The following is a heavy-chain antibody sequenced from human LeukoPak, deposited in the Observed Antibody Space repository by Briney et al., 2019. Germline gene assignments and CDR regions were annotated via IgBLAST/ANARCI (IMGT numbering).Heavy chain of an antibody. V-gene: IGHV3-21*06. Sequence: GGSLRLSCAASGFSFSTYSMIWVRQAPGKGLEWVSSVSGTSEYIYYADSVRGRFTISRDNAKNTVYLQMNSLRAEDTAVYYCARWYSSGWYSDYWGHGTLVTVSS. J-gene: IGHJ4*01. D-gene: IGHD6-19*01. CDR2: VSGTSEYI. CDR3: ARWYSSGWYSDY. CDR1: GFSFSTYS.